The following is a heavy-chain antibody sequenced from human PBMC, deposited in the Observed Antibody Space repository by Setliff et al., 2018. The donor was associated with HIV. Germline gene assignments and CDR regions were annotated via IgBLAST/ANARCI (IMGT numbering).Heavy chain of an antibody. D-gene: IGHD3-10*01. V-gene: IGHV4-59*11. CDR3: ARGRGVIKEKPFDE. Sequence: SETLSLTCTVSGGSISSHYWSWIRQPPLKGLEWIGYIHYSGSTNYNPSLKSRVTISVDTSKNQFPLRLSSVTAADTAVYYCARGRGVIKEKPFDEWGQGTLVTVSS. J-gene: IGHJ4*02. CDR2: IHYSGST. CDR1: GGSISSHY.